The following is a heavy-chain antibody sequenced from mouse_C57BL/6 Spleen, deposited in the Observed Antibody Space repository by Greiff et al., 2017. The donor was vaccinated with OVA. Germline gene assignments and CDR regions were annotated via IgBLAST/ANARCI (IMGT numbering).Heavy chain of an antibody. V-gene: IGHV1-39*01. J-gene: IGHJ1*03. CDR2: INPNYGTT. D-gene: IGHD1-1*01. CDR3: ARLGYGSSDWYFDV. CDR1: GYSFTDYN. Sequence: EVQLQESGPELVKPGASVKISCKASGYSFTDYNMNWVKQSNGKSLEWIGVINPNYGTTSYNQKFKGKATLTVDQSSSTAYMQLNSLTSEDSAVYYCARLGYGSSDWYFDVWGTGTTVTVSS.